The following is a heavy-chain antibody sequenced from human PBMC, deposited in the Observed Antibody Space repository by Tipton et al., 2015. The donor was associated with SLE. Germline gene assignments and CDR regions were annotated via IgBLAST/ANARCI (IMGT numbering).Heavy chain of an antibody. CDR2: INHAAVT. V-gene: IGHV4-34*01. Sequence: TLSLTCAVYGGSFSGYYWTWVRQSPGKGLEWVGEINHAAVTDYNPSLKSRVKILVDTAKEQFSLKLSSVTAADTAVYYCARHLHGHRAFDIWGQGAMVSVSS. CDR3: ARHLHGHRAFDI. J-gene: IGHJ3*02. CDR1: GGSFSGYY.